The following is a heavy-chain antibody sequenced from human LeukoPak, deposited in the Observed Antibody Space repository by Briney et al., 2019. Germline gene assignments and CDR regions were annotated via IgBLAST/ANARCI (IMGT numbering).Heavy chain of an antibody. CDR2: IIPSDGFT. V-gene: IGHV1-46*01. CDR3: ARGPGEGGSSGYYYGKPEDPAEYYFDY. Sequence: ASVKVSFKASGYPFSSYYVHWVRQAPGQGLEWMGMIIPSDGFTSYAQKFQGRVTMTRDMSTSTVYMKLSSLRSEDTAVYYCARGPGEGGSSGYYYGKPEDPAEYYFDYWGQGTLVTVSS. D-gene: IGHD3-22*01. J-gene: IGHJ4*02. CDR1: GYPFSSYY.